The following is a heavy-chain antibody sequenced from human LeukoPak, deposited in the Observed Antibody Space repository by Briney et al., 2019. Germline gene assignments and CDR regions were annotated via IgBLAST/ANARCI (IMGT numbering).Heavy chain of an antibody. CDR2: VHSDGST. V-gene: IGHV4-59*01. CDR3: ARYLVYGGSGSGDALDI. J-gene: IGHJ3*02. D-gene: IGHD4-23*01. CDR1: GGSISTYY. Sequence: PSETLSLTCSVSGGSISTYYWIWIRQPPGKGLEWIGYVHSDGSTTYTDYNPSLKSRITMSIDRSKNQFSLKLRSVTAADTAVYYCARYLVYGGSGSGDALDIWGHGAMVTVSS.